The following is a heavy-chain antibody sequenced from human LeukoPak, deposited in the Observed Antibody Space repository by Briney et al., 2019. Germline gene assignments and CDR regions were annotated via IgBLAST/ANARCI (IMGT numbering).Heavy chain of an antibody. Sequence: GGSLILSCAASGFTLSSYSMNWVRQAPGKGLEWVSSNSSSSSYIYYADSVKGRFTISRDNAKNSLYLQMNSLRAEDTAVYYCARDRPLGAVASGYFDYWGQGTLVTVSS. CDR2: NSSSSSYI. J-gene: IGHJ4*02. V-gene: IGHV3-21*01. CDR3: ARDRPLGAVASGYFDY. D-gene: IGHD6-19*01. CDR1: GFTLSSYS.